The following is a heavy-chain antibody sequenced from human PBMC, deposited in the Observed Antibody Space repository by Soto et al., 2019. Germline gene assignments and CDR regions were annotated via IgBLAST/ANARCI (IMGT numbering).Heavy chain of an antibody. CDR1: GGTFSNHA. J-gene: IGHJ4*01. Sequence: GASVKVSCKASGGTFSNHAVSWVRQAPVQVPEWMVGIIPLSGKTNYAQKFQGRLTITADDSKTTAYMEMSSLRYEDTAVYYCARGPDRSGFYLFANWGQGTMVTVSS. CDR3: ARGPDRSGFYLFAN. V-gene: IGHV1-69*13. D-gene: IGHD3-22*01. CDR2: IIPLSGKT.